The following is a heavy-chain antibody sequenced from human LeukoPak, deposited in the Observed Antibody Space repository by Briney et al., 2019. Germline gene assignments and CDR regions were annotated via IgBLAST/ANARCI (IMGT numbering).Heavy chain of an antibody. J-gene: IGHJ6*02. CDR2: INPNSGGT. CDR1: GYTFTGYY. CDR3: ARDGEDFWSGYYDYYGMDV. D-gene: IGHD3-3*01. Sequence: ASVTVSCKASGYTFTGYYMHWVRQAPGQGLEWKGRINPNSGGTNYAQKFQGRVTMTRDTSISTAYMELSRLRSDDTAVYYCARDGEDFWSGYYDYYGMDVWGQGTTVTVSS. V-gene: IGHV1-2*06.